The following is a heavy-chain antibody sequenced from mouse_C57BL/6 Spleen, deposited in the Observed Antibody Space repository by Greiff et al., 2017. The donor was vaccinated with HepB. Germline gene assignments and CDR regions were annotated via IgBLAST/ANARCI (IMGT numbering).Heavy chain of an antibody. CDR3: ARGPLYYGNAMDY. V-gene: IGHV1-64*01. CDR1: GYTFTSYW. Sequence: VQLQQPGAELVKPGASVKLSYKASGYTFTSYWMHWVKQRPGQGLEWIGMIHPNSGSTNYNEKFKSKATLTVDKSSSTAYMQLSSLTSEDSAVYYCARGPLYYGNAMDYWGQGTSVTVSS. J-gene: IGHJ4*01. D-gene: IGHD2-1*01. CDR2: IHPNSGST.